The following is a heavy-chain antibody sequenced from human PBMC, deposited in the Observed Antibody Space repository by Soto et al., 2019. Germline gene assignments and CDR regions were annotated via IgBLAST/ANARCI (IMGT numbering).Heavy chain of an antibody. CDR2: ISGSGGST. Sequence: GGSLRLSCAAPGFTFSSYAMTWVRQAPGKGLEWVSTISGSGGSTYYADSVKGRFTISRDNSKNTLYLQMNSLRAEDTAVYYCAKDTDSLKPYYFDYWGQGTPVTVSS. CDR1: GFTFSSYA. D-gene: IGHD4-17*01. CDR3: AKDTDSLKPYYFDY. J-gene: IGHJ4*02. V-gene: IGHV3-23*01.